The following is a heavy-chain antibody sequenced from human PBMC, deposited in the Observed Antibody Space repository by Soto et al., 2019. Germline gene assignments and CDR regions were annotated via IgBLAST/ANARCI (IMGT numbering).Heavy chain of an antibody. V-gene: IGHV4-4*07. CDR2: IYTSGST. D-gene: IGHD3-10*01. CDR1: GGSINSYY. J-gene: IGHJ4*02. CDR3: ARDLKFGQADY. Sequence: TLSLTCTVSGGSINSYYWSWIRQPSGKGLEWIGRIYTSGSTNYNPSLKSRVTMSVDTSKNQFSLKLSSVTAADTAVYYCARDLKFGQADYWGQGSQVTVSS.